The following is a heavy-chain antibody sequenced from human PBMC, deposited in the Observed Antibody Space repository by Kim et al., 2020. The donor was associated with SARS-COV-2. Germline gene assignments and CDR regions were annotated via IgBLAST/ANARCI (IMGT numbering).Heavy chain of an antibody. CDR2: IWFDGSTK. J-gene: IGHJ6*02. CDR1: GFTFSTYG. D-gene: IGHD2-8*02. Sequence: GGSLKLSCAASGFTFSTYGMHWVRQAPGKGLEWVTVIWFDGSTKYYADSVKGRFTISRDNSKNTLYLQMNSLSGEDTAVYYCARASTAYARGGLDVWGLG. CDR3: ARASTAYARGGLDV. V-gene: IGHV3-33*01.